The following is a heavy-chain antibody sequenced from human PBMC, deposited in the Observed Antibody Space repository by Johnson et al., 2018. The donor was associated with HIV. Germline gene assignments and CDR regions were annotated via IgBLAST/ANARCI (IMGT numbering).Heavy chain of an antibody. J-gene: IGHJ3*02. CDR2: IRYDGSNK. V-gene: IGHV3-30*02. CDR1: GFTFSSYG. CDR3: AKDERAGQWLVLAFDI. Sequence: QVQLVESGGGVVQPGRSLRVSCAASGFTFSSYGMHWVRPAPGKGLEWVAFIRYDGSNKYYADSVKGRFTISRDNSKNTLYLQMNSLRAEDTAVYYCAKDERAGQWLVLAFDIWGQGTMVTVSS. D-gene: IGHD6-19*01.